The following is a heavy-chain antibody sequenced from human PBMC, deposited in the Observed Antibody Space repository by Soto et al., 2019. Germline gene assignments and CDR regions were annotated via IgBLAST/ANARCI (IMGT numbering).Heavy chain of an antibody. V-gene: IGHV3-53*01. CDR1: GFTVSSNY. D-gene: IGHD6-13*01. J-gene: IGHJ6*02. Sequence: TGGSLRLSCAASGFTVSSNYMSWVRQAPGKGLEWVSVIYSGGSTYYADSVKGRFTISRDNSKNTLYLQMNSLRAEDTAVYYCARDTSSSWYNQDYYGMDVWGQGTTVTVSS. CDR3: ARDTSSSWYNQDYYGMDV. CDR2: IYSGGST.